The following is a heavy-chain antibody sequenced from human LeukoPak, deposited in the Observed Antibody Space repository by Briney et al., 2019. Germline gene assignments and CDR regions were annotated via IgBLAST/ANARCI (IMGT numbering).Heavy chain of an antibody. CDR3: AKGRQWLAPGSFADI. CDR1: GFTFSASA. CDR2: VNGGGSST. Sequence: GGSLRLSCAASGFTFSASAMTWVRQAPAKGLEWVSSVNGGGSSTYYADSVKGRFTISRDNSKNTLYLQMNSLRAEDTAVYYCAKGRQWLAPGSFADIWGQGTMVTVSS. V-gene: IGHV3-23*01. J-gene: IGHJ3*02. D-gene: IGHD6-19*01.